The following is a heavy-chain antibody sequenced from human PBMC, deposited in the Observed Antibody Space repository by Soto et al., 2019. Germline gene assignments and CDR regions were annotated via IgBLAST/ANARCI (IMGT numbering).Heavy chain of an antibody. V-gene: IGHV1-2*02. CDR2: IHPNNGAT. D-gene: IGHD1-1*01. CDR3: ASHDPGARFDP. Sequence: QVQLVQSGAEVKKPGASVKVSCKAPRYIFTAYFMHWVRQAPGQGLEWMGWIHPNNGATHYGLSFQGRVTMTRDTSISTAYMELSSLRSDDTAVSYCASHDPGARFDPWGQGTLVIVSS. J-gene: IGHJ5*02. CDR1: RYIFTAYF.